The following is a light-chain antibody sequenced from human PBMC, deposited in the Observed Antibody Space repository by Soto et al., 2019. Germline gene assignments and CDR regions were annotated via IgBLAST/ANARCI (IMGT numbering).Light chain of an antibody. CDR2: GAS. CDR3: QQYNNWPLT. Sequence: EIVMTQSPATQSVSPGGRATLSCRTSQSVSSDLVWYQQKPGQAPTLLMYGASTRATGVPARFRGSGSGPEFTLTIISLQSEDFAVYYCQQYNNWPLTFGGGTKVEIK. J-gene: IGKJ4*01. CDR1: QSVSSD. V-gene: IGKV3-15*01.